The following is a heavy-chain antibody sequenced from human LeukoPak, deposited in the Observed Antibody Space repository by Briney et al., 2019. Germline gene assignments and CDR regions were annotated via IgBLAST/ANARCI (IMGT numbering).Heavy chain of an antibody. V-gene: IGHV3-23*01. CDR1: GFTFSSYA. J-gene: IGHJ1*01. D-gene: IGHD3-22*01. CDR2: ISGSGGST. Sequence: PGGSLRLSCAASGFTFSSYAMSWVRQAPGKGLEWVSAISGSGGSTYYADSVKGRFTISRDNSKNTLYLQMNSLRAEDTAVYYCARMIVVVTGYFQHWGQGTLVTVSS. CDR3: ARMIVVVTGYFQH.